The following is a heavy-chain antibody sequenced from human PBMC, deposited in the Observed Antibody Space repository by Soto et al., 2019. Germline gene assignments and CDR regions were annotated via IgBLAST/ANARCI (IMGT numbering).Heavy chain of an antibody. J-gene: IGHJ6*02. Sequence: SETLSLTCAVSGCSIGSSTWWSWVRQPPGKGLEWIGEIYHSGSTNYNPSLKSRVIISVDKSKTQFSLKLSSVTAADTAVYYCARDRVIMLRGDSYYYGMDVWGQGTSVT. V-gene: IGHV4-4*02. D-gene: IGHD3-10*01. CDR3: ARDRVIMLRGDSYYYGMDV. CDR2: IYHSGST. CDR1: GCSIGSSTW.